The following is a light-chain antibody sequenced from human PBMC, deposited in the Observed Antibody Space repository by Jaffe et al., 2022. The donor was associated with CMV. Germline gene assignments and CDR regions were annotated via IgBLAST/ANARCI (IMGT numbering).Light chain of an antibody. CDR3: QTWGTGIRV. CDR2: VNSDGSH. V-gene: IGLV4-69*01. J-gene: IGLJ3*02. Sequence: QLVLTQSPSASASLGASVKLTCTLSSGHNTNAIAWHQQQPEKGPRYLMKVNSDGSHTKGDGIPERFSGSSSGAERYLTISSLQSEDEADYYCQTWGTGIRVFGGGTKLTVL. CDR1: SGHNTNA.